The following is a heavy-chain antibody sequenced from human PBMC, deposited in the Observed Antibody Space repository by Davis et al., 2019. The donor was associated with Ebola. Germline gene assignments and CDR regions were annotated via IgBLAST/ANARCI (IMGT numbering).Heavy chain of an antibody. CDR2: ISYDGSNK. CDR1: GFTFSSYA. CDR3: ARGLGYCSGGSCYSRAGGMDV. Sequence: PGGSLRLSCAASGFTFSSYAMHWVRQAPGKGLEWVAVISYDGSNKYYADSVKGRFTISRDNSKNTLYLQMNSLRAEDTAVYYCARGLGYCSGGSCYSRAGGMDVWGQGTTVTVSS. J-gene: IGHJ6*02. V-gene: IGHV3-30-3*01. D-gene: IGHD2-15*01.